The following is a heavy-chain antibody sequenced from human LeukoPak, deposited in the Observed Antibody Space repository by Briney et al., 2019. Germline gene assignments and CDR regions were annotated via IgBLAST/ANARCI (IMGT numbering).Heavy chain of an antibody. V-gene: IGHV3-43D*03. J-gene: IGHJ4*02. Sequence: PGGSLRLSCAASGFTFDDYAMHWVRQAPGKGLEWVSLISWDGGSTYYADSVKGRFTISRDNAKNSLYLQMNSLRAEDTAVYYCARRPYSSSWYYFDYWGQGTLVTVSS. D-gene: IGHD6-13*01. CDR2: ISWDGGST. CDR3: ARRPYSSSWYYFDY. CDR1: GFTFDDYA.